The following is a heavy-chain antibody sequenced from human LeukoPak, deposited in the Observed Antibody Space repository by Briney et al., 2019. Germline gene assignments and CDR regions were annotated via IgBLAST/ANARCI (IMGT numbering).Heavy chain of an antibody. CDR1: GFTFSSYA. CDR2: VFGSGGSA. J-gene: IGHJ4*02. D-gene: IGHD6-19*01. CDR3: GKTTTGYSSGRYPGWPVDY. V-gene: IGHV3-23*01. Sequence: PGGSLGLSCAASGFTFSSYAMYWVRQAPGKGLEWVSGVFGSGGSAHYADSVKGRFTISRDNSKNTVYLEMNSLRAEDTAIYFCGKTTTGYSSGRYPGWPVDYWGQGTLVTVSS.